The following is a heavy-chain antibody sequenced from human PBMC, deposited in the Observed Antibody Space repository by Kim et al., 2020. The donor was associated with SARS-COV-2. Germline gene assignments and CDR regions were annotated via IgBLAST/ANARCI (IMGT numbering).Heavy chain of an antibody. CDR3: LRLHPGSYFSPFEH. Sequence: GESLKISCKGSGYSFTNYWIGWVRQMPGKGLEWMGIVYSGDSDTRYSPSFQGQVTIPADKSISTAYLQWSSLKAPEPAIYYCLRLHPGSYFSPFEHWGQGTLVTVSS. J-gene: IGHJ4*02. V-gene: IGHV5-51*01. CDR1: GYSFTNYW. CDR2: VYSGDSDT. D-gene: IGHD3-10*01.